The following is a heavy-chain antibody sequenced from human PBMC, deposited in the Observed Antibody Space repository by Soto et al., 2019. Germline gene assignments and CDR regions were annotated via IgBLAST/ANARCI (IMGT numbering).Heavy chain of an antibody. CDR2: IKQDGSEK. CDR1: GFTFSSYW. CDR3: ARESPTGAIFGVGPFDY. J-gene: IGHJ4*02. D-gene: IGHD3-3*01. Sequence: EVQLVESGGGLVQPGGSLRLSCAASGFTFSSYWMSWVRQAPGKGLEWVANIKQDGSEKYYVDSVKGRLTISRDNAKNSLYLQMNSLRAEDTAVYYCARESPTGAIFGVGPFDYWGQGTLVTVSS. V-gene: IGHV3-7*03.